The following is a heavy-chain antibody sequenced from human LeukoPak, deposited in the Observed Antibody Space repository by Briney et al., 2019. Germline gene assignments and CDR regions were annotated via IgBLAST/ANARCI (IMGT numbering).Heavy chain of an antibody. D-gene: IGHD2-21*01. Sequence: SETLSLTCTVSGGSLSPYSCSCIRQPPGKGPEWIGYIYYTGSTDYNPSLKRRVTISVDTSRTQFSLKLGSVTAEDTAVYYCARHSQYSGGRWAARNLDHGAQGTLVTVSS. J-gene: IGHJ4*02. V-gene: IGHV4-59*08. CDR1: GGSLSPYS. CDR3: ARHSQYSGGRWAARNLDH. CDR2: IYYTGST.